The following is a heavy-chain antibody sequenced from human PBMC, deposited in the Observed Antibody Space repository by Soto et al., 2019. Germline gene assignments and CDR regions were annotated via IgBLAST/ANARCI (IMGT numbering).Heavy chain of an antibody. V-gene: IGHV3-73*01. D-gene: IGHD3-9*01. J-gene: IGHJ3*02. CDR3: TRLVIIKYHDAFDI. Sequence: PGGSPRLSCAACGVSFSTYVMDWFRQASGEELEWVGRIRSKANSYATAYAASVKGRFTISRDDSKNTAYLQMNSLKTEDTAVYYCTRLVIIKYHDAFDIWGQGTMVTVSS. CDR2: IRSKANSYAT. CDR1: GVSFSTYV.